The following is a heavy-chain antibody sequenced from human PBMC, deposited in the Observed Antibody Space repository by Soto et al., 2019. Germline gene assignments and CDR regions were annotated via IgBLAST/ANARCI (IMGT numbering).Heavy chain of an antibody. CDR3: ARYRNGEVFDY. D-gene: IGHD4-17*01. V-gene: IGHV4-31*03. CDR1: GGSISSGGYS. J-gene: IGHJ4*02. Sequence: QVQLQESGPGLVKPSQTLSLTCTVSGGSISSGGYSWSWIRQHPGKGLEWIGYIYYRGSTYYNPSLKSRVTISVDSSKNQFSLKLSSVTAAYTAVYYCARYRNGEVFDYLGQGTLVTVSS. CDR2: IYYRGST.